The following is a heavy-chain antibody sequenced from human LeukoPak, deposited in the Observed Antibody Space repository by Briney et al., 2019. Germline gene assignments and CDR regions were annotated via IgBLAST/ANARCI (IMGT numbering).Heavy chain of an antibody. CDR3: ARNAYYYYYGMDV. Sequence: GGSLRLSCAASGFTFSGHWMSWVRQAPGKGLEWVANIKQDGSEKYYVDSVKGRFTISRDNAKNSLYLQMNSLRAEDTAVYYCARNAYYYYYGMDVWGQGTTVTVSS. CDR1: GFTFSGHW. V-gene: IGHV3-7*01. CDR2: IKQDGSEK. J-gene: IGHJ6*02.